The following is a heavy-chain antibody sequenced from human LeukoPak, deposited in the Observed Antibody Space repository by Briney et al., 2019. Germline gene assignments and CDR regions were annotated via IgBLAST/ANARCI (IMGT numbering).Heavy chain of an antibody. D-gene: IGHD2-15*01. Sequence: ASVKVSCKASGYTFTGYYMHWVRQAPGQGLEWMGWINPNSGGTNYAQRFQGRVTVTRDTSISTAYMELSRLRSDDTAVYYCARVKRYCSGGSCYPFDYWGQGTLVTVSS. CDR3: ARVKRYCSGGSCYPFDY. V-gene: IGHV1-2*02. CDR2: INPNSGGT. CDR1: GYTFTGYY. J-gene: IGHJ4*02.